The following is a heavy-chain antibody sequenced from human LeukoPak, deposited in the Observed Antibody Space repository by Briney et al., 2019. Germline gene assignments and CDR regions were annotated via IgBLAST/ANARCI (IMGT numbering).Heavy chain of an antibody. CDR2: ITNSGSSI. V-gene: IGHV3-11*01. Sequence: PGGSLRLSCAAPGLTFRDFYMSWIRQAPGRGLEYISYITNSGSSIYYAASVKGRFTISRDNAKNSLYLQMSSLRAEDTAIYYCAGRTFGGESPAFDYWGQGPLVTVSS. CDR3: AGRTFGGESPAFDY. D-gene: IGHD2-21*01. CDR1: GLTFRDFY. J-gene: IGHJ4*02.